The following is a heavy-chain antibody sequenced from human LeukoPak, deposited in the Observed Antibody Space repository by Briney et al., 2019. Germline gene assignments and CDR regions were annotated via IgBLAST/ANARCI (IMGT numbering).Heavy chain of an antibody. CDR2: INTDGSST. V-gene: IGHV3-74*01. Sequence: GGSLRLSCAASGFTFSSYWMHWVRQAPGKGLVWVSRINTDGSSTSYADSVKGRFTISRDNAKSTLYLQMNSLRAEDTAVYYCARDGLWFGELSRVDYWGQGTLVTVSS. D-gene: IGHD3-10*01. CDR3: ARDGLWFGELSRVDY. CDR1: GFTFSSYW. J-gene: IGHJ4*02.